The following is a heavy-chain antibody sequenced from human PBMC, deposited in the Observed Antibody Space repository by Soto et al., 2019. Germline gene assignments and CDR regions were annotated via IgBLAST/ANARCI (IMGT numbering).Heavy chain of an antibody. Sequence: SETLSLTCAVYGGSFSGYYWSWIRQPPGKGLEWIGEINHSGSTNYNPSLKRRVTISVDTSKNQFSLKLSSVTSADTAVYYCATGSSWYFDLWGRGTLVTVSS. V-gene: IGHV4-34*01. J-gene: IGHJ2*01. D-gene: IGHD6-6*01. CDR1: GGSFSGYY. CDR3: ATGSSWYFDL. CDR2: INHSGST.